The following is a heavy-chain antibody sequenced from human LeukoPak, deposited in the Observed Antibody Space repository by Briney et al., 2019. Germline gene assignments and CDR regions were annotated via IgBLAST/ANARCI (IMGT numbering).Heavy chain of an antibody. CDR3: ARDPAGYYDFWSGYSDYFDY. J-gene: IGHJ4*02. V-gene: IGHV3-21*01. Sequence: PGGSLRLSCAASGFTVSSNYMSWVRQAPGKGLEWVSSISSSSSYIYYADSVKGRFTISRDNAKNSLYLQMNSLRAEDTAVYYCARDPAGYYDFWSGYSDYFDYWGQGTLVTVSS. CDR2: ISSSSSYI. D-gene: IGHD3-3*01. CDR1: GFTVSSNY.